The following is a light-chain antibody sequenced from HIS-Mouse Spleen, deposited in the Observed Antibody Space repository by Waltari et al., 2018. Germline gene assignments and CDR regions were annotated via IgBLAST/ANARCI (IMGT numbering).Light chain of an antibody. CDR2: DVS. V-gene: IGLV2-11*01. CDR3: CSYAGSYTLV. CDR1: SSDVGGYNY. J-gene: IGLJ2*01. Sequence: QSALTQPRSVSGSPGQPVTISCTGTSSDVGGYNYVSWHQQHPGKAPKLMIYDVSKRPSGVPDRFSGSKSGNTASLTISGLQAEDEADYYCCSYAGSYTLVFGGGTKLTVL.